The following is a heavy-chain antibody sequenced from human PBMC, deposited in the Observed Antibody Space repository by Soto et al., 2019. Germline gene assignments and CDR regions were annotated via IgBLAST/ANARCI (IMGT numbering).Heavy chain of an antibody. V-gene: IGHV4-39*01. CDR3: ARHGST. Sequence: PSETLSLTCTVSGVSISNSSYYWGWIRRPPGKGVEWIGTIYYSGITYYNPSLKSRVTISVDTSKNLFSLKLTSVTAADTAVYYCARHGSTWGQGSLVPVS. CDR2: IYYSGIT. CDR1: GVSISNSSYY. J-gene: IGHJ5*02.